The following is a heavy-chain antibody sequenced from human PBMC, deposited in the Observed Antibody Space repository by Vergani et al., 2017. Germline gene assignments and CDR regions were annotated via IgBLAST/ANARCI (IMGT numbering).Heavy chain of an antibody. V-gene: IGHV4-39*01. D-gene: IGHD2-15*01. CDR1: GDSVISTDYH. CDR2: MDYSGST. CDR3: ESKRGACRAAYCHSYDF. Sequence: QVQLQESGPGLVKPSETLSLTCTVSGDSVISTDYHWGWIRQPPGKGLEWIGSMDYSGSTSYNPSLESRISISLETPKNQFSLRRTSVTAADTAVYYCESKRGACRAAYCHSYDFWGPGTLVGVSS. J-gene: IGHJ4*02.